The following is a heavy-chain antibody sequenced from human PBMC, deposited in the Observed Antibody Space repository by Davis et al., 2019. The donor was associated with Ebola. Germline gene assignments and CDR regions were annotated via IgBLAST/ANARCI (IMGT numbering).Heavy chain of an antibody. D-gene: IGHD6-13*01. CDR3: AKPIAAAGIFYIHYYYGMDV. Sequence: GGSLRLSCADSAITFSSYAMTWVRQAPGKGLEWVSAISGSGGNTYYADSVKGRFTISRDNSKNTLYLQMNSLRAEDTAVYYCAKPIAAAGIFYIHYYYGMDVWGQGTTVTVSS. CDR1: AITFSSYA. CDR2: ISGSGGNT. V-gene: IGHV3-23*01. J-gene: IGHJ6*02.